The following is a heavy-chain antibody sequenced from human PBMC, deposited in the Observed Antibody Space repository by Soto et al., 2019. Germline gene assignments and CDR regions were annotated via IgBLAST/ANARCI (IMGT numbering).Heavy chain of an antibody. Sequence: SGPTLVNPTQTLTLTCTVSGFSLSTSGMCVSWIRQPPGKALEWLALIDWDDEKFYSTSLKTRLSISKDTSTTLVVLTMANMDPVDTGTHYCARTPIRYVDWYSNMDVCGQGTTVTVSS. CDR3: ARTPIRYVDWYSNMDV. D-gene: IGHD3-9*01. CDR2: IDWDDEK. V-gene: IGHV2-70*01. CDR1: GFSLSTSGMC. J-gene: IGHJ6*02.